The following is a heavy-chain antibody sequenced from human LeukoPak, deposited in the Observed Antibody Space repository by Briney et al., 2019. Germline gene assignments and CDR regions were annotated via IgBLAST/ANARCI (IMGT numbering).Heavy chain of an antibody. CDR3: AREAAVAGTGVYFDY. CDR2: IYYSGST. J-gene: IGHJ4*02. Sequence: PSETLSLTCTVSGGSISSGGYYWSWIRRHPGKGLEWIGYIYYSGSTYYNPSLKSRVTISVDTSKNQFSLKLSSVTAADTAVYYCAREAAVAGTGVYFDYWGQGTLVTVSS. CDR1: GGSISSGGYY. V-gene: IGHV4-31*03. D-gene: IGHD6-19*01.